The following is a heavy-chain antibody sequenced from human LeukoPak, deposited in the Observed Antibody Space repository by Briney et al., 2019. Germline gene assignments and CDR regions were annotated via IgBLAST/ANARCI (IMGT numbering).Heavy chain of an antibody. CDR1: GGTFSSYA. V-gene: IGHV1-69*04. J-gene: IGHJ4*02. D-gene: IGHD1-14*01. CDR2: IIPILGIA. CDR3: ARVGIRRERYYFDY. Sequence: GASVKVSCKASGGTFSSYAISWVRQAPGQGLEWMGRIIPILGIANYAQKFQGRVTITADKSTSTAYMELSSLRSEDTAVYYCARVGIRRERYYFDYWGQGTLVTVSS.